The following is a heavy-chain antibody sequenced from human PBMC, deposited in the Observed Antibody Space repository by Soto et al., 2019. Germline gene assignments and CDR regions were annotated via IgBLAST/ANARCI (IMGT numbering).Heavy chain of an antibody. D-gene: IGHD2-2*01. Sequence: QVQLQESGPGLVKPSQTLSLTCTVSGGSISSGGYYWSWIRQHQGKGLEWIGYIYYSGSTYYNPSLKIRVTIAVDTSKKQFTQKLSSVTAGDTAVDYCASSSTSVVMDVWGQGTTVTVSS. CDR3: ASSSTSVVMDV. V-gene: IGHV4-31*03. CDR2: IYYSGST. CDR1: GGSISSGGYY. J-gene: IGHJ6*02.